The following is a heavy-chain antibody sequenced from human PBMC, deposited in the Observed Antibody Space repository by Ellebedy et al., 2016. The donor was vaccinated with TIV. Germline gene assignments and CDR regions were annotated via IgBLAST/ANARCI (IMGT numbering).Heavy chain of an antibody. J-gene: IGHJ3*01. CDR1: DGAISSRGDY. V-gene: IGHV4-31*03. CDR2: IAYSGST. D-gene: IGHD4-17*01. Sequence: MPTETLSLTCNVSDGAISSRGDYWNWIRQLPGKRLEWIGYIAYSGSTYYHPSLKSRLTMSVATSKNQFTLRLSSVTAADTAVYYCAKSYGADAFDVWGHGTMVTVSS. CDR3: AKSYGADAFDV.